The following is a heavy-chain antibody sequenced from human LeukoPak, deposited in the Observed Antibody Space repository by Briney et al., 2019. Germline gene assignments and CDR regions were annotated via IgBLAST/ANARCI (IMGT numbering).Heavy chain of an antibody. J-gene: IGHJ4*02. Sequence: PGGSLRLSCAASGFTFRNYGMHWVRQAPGKGLEWVAFIRYDGSSKDYADSVQGRFSISRDNCQSTLYPQVTNLRPEDTAVYYLAKGPTPLDSHTWYSCDFWGKGTLVTVSS. CDR2: IRYDGSSK. D-gene: IGHD6-13*01. CDR1: GFTFRNYG. V-gene: IGHV3-30*02. CDR3: AKGPTPLDSHTWYSCDF.